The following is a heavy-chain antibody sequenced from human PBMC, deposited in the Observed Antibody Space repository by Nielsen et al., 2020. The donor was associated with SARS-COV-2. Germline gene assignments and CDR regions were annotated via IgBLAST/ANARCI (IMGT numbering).Heavy chain of an antibody. Sequence: SETLSLTCIVSGGSISTGSHYWSWIRQPPGKGLEWIGYIFYRGNTNYKPSLKSRVTISVDPSKNQFSLKVNSVTAADTAVYYCVRIDMATISVDYWGRGTLVTVSS. J-gene: IGHJ4*02. CDR1: GGSISTGSHY. CDR3: VRIDMATISVDY. D-gene: IGHD5-24*01. V-gene: IGHV4-61*01. CDR2: IFYRGNT.